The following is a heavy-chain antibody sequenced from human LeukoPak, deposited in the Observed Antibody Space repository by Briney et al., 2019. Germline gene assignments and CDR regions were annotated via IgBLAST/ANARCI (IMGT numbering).Heavy chain of an antibody. CDR3: ASANGSSSYYYYYYMDV. CDR1: GGTFISYA. D-gene: IGHD6-6*01. J-gene: IGHJ6*03. CDR2: IIPIFGTA. V-gene: IGHV1-69*06. Sequence: SVTVSFTASGGTFISYAISWVRQAPGQGLEWMGRIIPIFGTANYSQKFQGRVTITADKSTSTAYMELSSLRSEDTAVDYCASANGSSSYYYYYYMDVWGKGTTVTVSS.